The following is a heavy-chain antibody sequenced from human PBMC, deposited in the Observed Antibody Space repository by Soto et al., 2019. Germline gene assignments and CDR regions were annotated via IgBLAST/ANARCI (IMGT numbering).Heavy chain of an antibody. D-gene: IGHD1-20*01. CDR3: AKDGEVYPDFDY. CDR1: GVTFSSYS. CDR2: ISSATTTI. Sequence: GGSLRLSCAASGVTFSSYSMNWVRQAPGKGLEWVSYISSATTTIYYADSVKGRFTISRDNAKNSLYLQMNSLRADDTAVYYCAKDGEVYPDFDYWGQGTLVTVS. V-gene: IGHV3-48*01. J-gene: IGHJ4*02.